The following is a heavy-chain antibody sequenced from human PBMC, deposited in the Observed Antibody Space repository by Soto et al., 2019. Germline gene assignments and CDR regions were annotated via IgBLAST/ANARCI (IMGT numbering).Heavy chain of an antibody. CDR2: IYYSGST. Sequence: SETLSLTCTVSGGSISSGDYYWSWIRQPPGKGLEWIGYIYYSGSTYYNPSLKSRVTISVDTSKNQFSLKLSSVTAADTAVYYCARVHLTWSSNWFDPWGQGTLVTVSS. J-gene: IGHJ5*02. CDR3: ARVHLTWSSNWFDP. D-gene: IGHD2-15*01. V-gene: IGHV4-30-4*01. CDR1: GGSISSGDYY.